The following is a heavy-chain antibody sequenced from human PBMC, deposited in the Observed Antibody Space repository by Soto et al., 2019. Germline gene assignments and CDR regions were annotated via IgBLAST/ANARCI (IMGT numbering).Heavy chain of an antibody. V-gene: IGHV4-34*01. Sequence: PSETLSLTCAVYGGSFSGYYWSWIRQPPGKGLEWIGEINHSGSTNYNPSLKSRVTVSVDTSKNQFSLKLSSVTAADTAVYYCARGGLLVAPLFGTVVPAAHRPFTFDIWGQGTMVTVSS. J-gene: IGHJ3*02. D-gene: IGHD2-2*01. CDR3: ARGGLLVAPLFGTVVPAAHRPFTFDI. CDR2: INHSGST. CDR1: GGSFSGYY.